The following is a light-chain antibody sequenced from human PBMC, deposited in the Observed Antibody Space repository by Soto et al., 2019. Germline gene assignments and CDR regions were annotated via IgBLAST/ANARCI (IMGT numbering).Light chain of an antibody. V-gene: IGKV3-20*01. J-gene: IGKJ3*01. CDR3: QQYASAPFS. Sequence: IVLTQSPGTLSSSPGDRATLSCRASHSINTSFLAWFQQKPGQAPRLLIYAASTRATGIPDRFSGSASETDFTLTINRLEPEDSAVYYCQQYASAPFSLGPGTKVDIK. CDR2: AAS. CDR1: HSINTSF.